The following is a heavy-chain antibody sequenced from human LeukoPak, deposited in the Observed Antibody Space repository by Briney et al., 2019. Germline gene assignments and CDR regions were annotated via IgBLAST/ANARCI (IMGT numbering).Heavy chain of an antibody. CDR3: ARASYDSSGYYFDY. CDR1: GGSFSGYY. D-gene: IGHD3-22*01. Sequence: SETLSLTCAVYGGSFSGYYWSWIRQPPGKGLEWIWEINHSGSTNYNPSLKSRVTISVDTSKNQFSLKLSSVTAADTAVYYCARASYDSSGYYFDYWGQGTLVTVSS. V-gene: IGHV4-34*01. CDR2: INHSGST. J-gene: IGHJ4*02.